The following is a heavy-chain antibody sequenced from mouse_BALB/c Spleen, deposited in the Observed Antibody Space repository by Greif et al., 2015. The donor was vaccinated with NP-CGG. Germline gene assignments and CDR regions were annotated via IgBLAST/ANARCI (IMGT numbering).Heavy chain of an antibody. CDR2: IDPANGNT. CDR3: ARKLGRGLYFDY. Sequence: EVQLQQSGAELVKPGASVKLSCTASGFNIKDTYMHWVKQRPEQGLEWIGRIDPANGNTKYDPKFQGKATITADTSSNTAYLQLSSLTSEDTAVYYCARKLGRGLYFDYWGQGTILTVSS. J-gene: IGHJ2*01. D-gene: IGHD4-1*01. CDR1: GFNIKDTY. V-gene: IGHV14-3*02.